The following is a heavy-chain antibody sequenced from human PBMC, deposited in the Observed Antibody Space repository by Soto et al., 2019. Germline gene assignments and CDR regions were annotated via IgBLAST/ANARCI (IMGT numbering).Heavy chain of an antibody. CDR2: IIPIFGTA. Sequence: PVKVSCNAAGLTFSSYAISCERQAPGQGLERMGGIIPIFGTANYAQKHQGRVTITADESTSTSYMELSSVRSEDTAVYYCARDWDGLMCEAWGIYYYGMGVLGQVTTVTVS. V-gene: IGHV1-69*01. D-gene: IGHD3-16*01. J-gene: IGHJ6*02. CDR1: GLTFSSYA. CDR3: ARDWDGLMCEAWGIYYYGMGV.